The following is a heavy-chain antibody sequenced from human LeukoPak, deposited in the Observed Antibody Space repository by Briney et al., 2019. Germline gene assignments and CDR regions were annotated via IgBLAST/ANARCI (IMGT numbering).Heavy chain of an antibody. Sequence: SETLSLTCTVSGGSISSAGYYWSWIRQSAGKGLEWIGRVYTSGNTNYNPSLKSRVTISVDTSKNQFSLKLSSVTAADTAIYYCAREGSGNYYDSRPGDYWGQGTLVTVSS. CDR2: VYTSGNT. CDR3: AREGSGNYYDSRPGDY. J-gene: IGHJ4*02. D-gene: IGHD3-22*01. CDR1: GGSISSAGYY. V-gene: IGHV4-61*02.